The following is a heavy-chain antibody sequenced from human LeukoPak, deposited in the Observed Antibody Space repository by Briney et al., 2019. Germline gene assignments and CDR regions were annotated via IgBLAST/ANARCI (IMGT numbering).Heavy chain of an antibody. D-gene: IGHD2-2*01. V-gene: IGHV3-33*01. J-gene: IGHJ4*02. Sequence: GGSLRLSCAASGFTFSSYGMHWVRQAPGKGLEWVAVIWYDGSNKYYADSVKGRFTISRDNSKNTLYLLMNSLRAEDTAVYYCARDRGSQLPDYWGQGTLVTVSS. CDR1: GFTFSSYG. CDR3: ARDRGSQLPDY. CDR2: IWYDGSNK.